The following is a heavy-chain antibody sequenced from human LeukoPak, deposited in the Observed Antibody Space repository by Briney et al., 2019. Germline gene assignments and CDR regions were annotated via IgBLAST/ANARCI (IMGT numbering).Heavy chain of an antibody. V-gene: IGHV3-20*04. CDR3: AKDGGIFRNGGGHYH. CDR1: GFTFDDYG. J-gene: IGHJ5*02. D-gene: IGHD1-14*01. Sequence: PGGSLRLSCAASGFTFDDYGMSWVRQAPGKGLEWVSGINWNGGSTGYADSVKGRFTISRDNAKNTLYLQMNSLRAEDTAVYYCAKDGGIFRNGGGHYHWGQGTLVTVSS. CDR2: INWNGGST.